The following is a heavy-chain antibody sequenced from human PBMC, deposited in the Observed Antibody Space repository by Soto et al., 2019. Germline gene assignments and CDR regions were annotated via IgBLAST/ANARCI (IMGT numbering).Heavy chain of an antibody. CDR2: LSNDGTSP. J-gene: IGHJ4*02. CDR3: ARYVRDVYSYVDY. Sequence: PGGSLRLSCAASGFTFSSYWMHWVRQAPGKGLEWVSRLSNDGTSPSYAGSVKGRFTISRDNAKSTVFLQMNSLRAEDTAVYYCARYVRDVYSYVDYWGQGTLVTVSS. D-gene: IGHD4-4*01. V-gene: IGHV3-74*01. CDR1: GFTFSSYW.